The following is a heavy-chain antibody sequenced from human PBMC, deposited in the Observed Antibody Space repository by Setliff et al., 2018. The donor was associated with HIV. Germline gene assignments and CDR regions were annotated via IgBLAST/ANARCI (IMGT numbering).Heavy chain of an antibody. J-gene: IGHJ4*02. V-gene: IGHV4-39*01. CDR2: IYHTGST. D-gene: IGHD3-22*01. CDR3: AKNPGRSGYYD. Sequence: KASETLSLTCTVSGGSINSTSYYWGWIRQPPGNGLEWIGSIYHTGSTYYKPSLKSRVTISVDTSKNQFSLRLSSVAAGDTAVYYCAKNPGRSGYYDWGQGTLVTVSS. CDR1: GGSINSTSYY.